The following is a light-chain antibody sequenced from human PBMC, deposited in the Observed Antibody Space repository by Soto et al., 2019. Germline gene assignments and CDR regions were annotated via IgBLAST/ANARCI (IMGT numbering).Light chain of an antibody. Sequence: EIVLTQSPATLSLSPGDTATLSCRASQNINNYLAWYQQKPGQAPRLLIYDASNRATGIPPRFSARGSGTDFSLTISSLEPEDFAVYYCQQRTDWPPLTFGGGTNVEVE. J-gene: IGKJ4*01. V-gene: IGKV3-11*01. CDR2: DAS. CDR3: QQRTDWPPLT. CDR1: QNINNY.